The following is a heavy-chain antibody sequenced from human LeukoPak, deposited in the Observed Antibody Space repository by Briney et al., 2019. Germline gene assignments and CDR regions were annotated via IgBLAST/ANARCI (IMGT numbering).Heavy chain of an antibody. Sequence: GGSLILSCAASGFTFSGSAMHWVRQASGKGREWVGHIRSKPNNYATAYAASVKGRFTISRDDSKNTAYLQMNSLQTEDTAVYYCTSYPRTTSPYWGQGTLVTVSS. V-gene: IGHV3-73*01. J-gene: IGHJ4*02. CDR3: TSYPRTTSPY. CDR2: IRSKPNNYAT. CDR1: GFTFSGSA. D-gene: IGHD2-2*01.